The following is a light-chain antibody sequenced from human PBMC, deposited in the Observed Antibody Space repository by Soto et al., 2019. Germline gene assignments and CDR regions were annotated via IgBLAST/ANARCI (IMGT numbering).Light chain of an antibody. CDR3: AAWDDSLNGYV. CDR2: SYN. Sequence: QSALTQPPSASGSPGQSVTISCTGTSSDVGGYNYVSWYQQHPGKAPKLLIYSYNQRPSGVPDRFSGSKSGTSASLAISGLQSEDEADYICAAWDDSLNGYVFGLGTKLTVL. CDR1: SSDVGGYNY. J-gene: IGLJ1*01. V-gene: IGLV2-8*01.